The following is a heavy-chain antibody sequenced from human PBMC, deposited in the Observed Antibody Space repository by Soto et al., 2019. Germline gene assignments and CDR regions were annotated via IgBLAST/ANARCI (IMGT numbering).Heavy chain of an antibody. CDR1: GFTFSLYS. D-gene: IGHD3-10*01. Sequence: EVQLVESWGGLVQPGGALRLSCAASGFTFSLYSMSWVRQAPGQGLEWVSYISRSSTGIHYADSVKGRFTISRDDVTNSMQMQMNSLRDGDTAVYYCARAVTWGLDVWGQGTTVSISS. V-gene: IGHV3-48*02. CDR3: ARAVTWGLDV. CDR2: ISRSSTGI. J-gene: IGHJ6*02.